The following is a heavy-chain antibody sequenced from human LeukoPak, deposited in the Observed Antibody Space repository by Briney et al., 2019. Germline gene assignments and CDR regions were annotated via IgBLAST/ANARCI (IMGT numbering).Heavy chain of an antibody. J-gene: IGHJ4*02. D-gene: IGHD2-15*01. CDR2: IYYSGST. Sequence: SETLSLTCTVSGGSISSSSYYWGWIRQPPGKGLEWIGSIYYSGSTYYNPSLKSRVTISVDTSKNQFSLELSSVTAADTAVYYCARGVCSGGSCYSGYWGQGTLVTVSS. CDR1: GGSISSSSYY. V-gene: IGHV4-39*01. CDR3: ARGVCSGGSCYSGY.